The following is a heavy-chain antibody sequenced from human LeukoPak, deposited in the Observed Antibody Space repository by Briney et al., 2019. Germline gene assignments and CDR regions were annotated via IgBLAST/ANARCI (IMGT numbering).Heavy chain of an antibody. CDR1: GFTFSSYS. V-gene: IGHV3-48*04. CDR3: ARFHSSGYFDY. D-gene: IGHD3-22*01. CDR2: ISSSSSTI. J-gene: IGHJ4*02. Sequence: GGSLRLSCAASGFTFSSYSMNWVRQAPGKGLEWVSYISSSSSTIYYADSVKGRFTISRDNAKNSLYLQMHSMRAEDTAVYYCARFHSSGYFDYWGQGTLVTVSS.